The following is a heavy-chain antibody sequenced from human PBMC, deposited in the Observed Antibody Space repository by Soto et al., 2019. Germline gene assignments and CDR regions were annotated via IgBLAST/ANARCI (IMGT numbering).Heavy chain of an antibody. CDR1: GFTFSSYS. D-gene: IGHD4-17*01. Sequence: PGGSLRLSCAASGFTFSSYSMNWVRQAPGKGLEWVSYISSSSSTIYYADSVKGRFTISRDNAKNSLYLQMNSLRVKDTAVYYCARDYGDYYYYGMDVWGQGTTVTVSS. J-gene: IGHJ6*02. CDR2: ISSSSSTI. V-gene: IGHV3-48*01. CDR3: ARDYGDYYYYGMDV.